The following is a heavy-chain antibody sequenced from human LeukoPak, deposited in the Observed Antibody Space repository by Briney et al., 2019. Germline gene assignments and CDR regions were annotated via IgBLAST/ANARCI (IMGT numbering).Heavy chain of an antibody. CDR3: ARELRGYSPQDY. J-gene: IGHJ4*02. Sequence: ASVKLSCKASGYTFTGYYMHWVRQAPGQGLEWMGWINPNSGGTNYAQKFQGRVTMTRDTSISTAYMELSRLRSDDTAVYYCARELRGYSPQDYWGQGTLVTVSS. V-gene: IGHV1-2*02. CDR2: INPNSGGT. D-gene: IGHD5-18*01. CDR1: GYTFTGYY.